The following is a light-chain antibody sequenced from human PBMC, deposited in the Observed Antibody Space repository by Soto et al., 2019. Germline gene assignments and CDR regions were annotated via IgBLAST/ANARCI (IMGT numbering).Light chain of an antibody. CDR2: AAS. CDR3: QQYNNWPLYS. J-gene: IGKJ2*01. V-gene: IGKV3-15*01. Sequence: EIVMTQSPGTLFVSPGERATLSCRASQGVGTNLAWYQQRPGQAPRLLIYAASTRATGIPARFSGRGSGTEFTLTISSLQSEDFALYFCQQYNNWPLYSFGQGTKLEIK. CDR1: QGVGTN.